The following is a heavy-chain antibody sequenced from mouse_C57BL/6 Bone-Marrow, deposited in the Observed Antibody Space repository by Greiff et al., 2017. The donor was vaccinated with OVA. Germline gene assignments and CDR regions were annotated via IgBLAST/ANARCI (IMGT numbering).Heavy chain of an antibody. CDR2: IRLKSDNYAT. V-gene: IGHV6-3*01. CDR1: GFTFSNYW. J-gene: IGHJ3*01. D-gene: IGHD1-3*01. CDR3: TAHIRAWFAY. Sequence: EVKVEESGGGLVQPGGSMKLSCVASGFTFSNYWMNWVRQSPEKGLEWVAQIRLKSDNYATHYAESVKGRFTISRDDSKSSVYLQMNNLRAEDTGIYYCTAHIRAWFAYWGQGTLVTVSA.